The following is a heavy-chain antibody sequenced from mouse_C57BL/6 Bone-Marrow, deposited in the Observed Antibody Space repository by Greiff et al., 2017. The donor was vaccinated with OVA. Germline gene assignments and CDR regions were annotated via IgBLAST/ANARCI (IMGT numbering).Heavy chain of an antibody. CDR2: IDPSDSYT. J-gene: IGHJ3*01. D-gene: IGHD1-1*01. CDR1: GYTFTNYY. Sequence: VQLVESGAEFVKPGASVKLSCKASGYTFTNYYIQWIKQRPGQGLEWIGEIDPSDSYTNYNQKFKGKATLTVDTSSSTAYMQLSSLKSEDSAVYYCGSWDFAYWGQGTLVTVSA. V-gene: IGHV1-50*01. CDR3: GSWDFAY.